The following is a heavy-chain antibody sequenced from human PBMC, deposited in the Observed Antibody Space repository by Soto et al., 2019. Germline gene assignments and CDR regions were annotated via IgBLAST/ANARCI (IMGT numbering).Heavy chain of an antibody. V-gene: IGHV3-30*09. CDR2: ISPDGSNE. CDR1: GFNFNKYA. D-gene: IGHD2-21*01. Sequence: QVQLVESGGCVVQPWRSLRLACAASGFNFNKYAMHWLRQAPGKGLEWLAIISPDGSNENYADSVKGRFDISRENSKNTVYIKINRLTAEDTGVYQCQRLGGDSFPPLDYCGRGTLVTVS. CDR3: QRLGGDSFPPLDY. J-gene: IGHJ4*02.